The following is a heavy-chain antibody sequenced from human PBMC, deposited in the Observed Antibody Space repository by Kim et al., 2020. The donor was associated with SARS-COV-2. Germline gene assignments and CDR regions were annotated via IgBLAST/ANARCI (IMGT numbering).Heavy chain of an antibody. CDR3: ARGGRRQRWLQPDAFDI. J-gene: IGHJ3*02. Sequence: LKSRVTISVDTSKNQFSLKLSSVTAADTAVYYCARGGRRQRWLQPDAFDIWGQGTMVTVSS. D-gene: IGHD5-12*01. V-gene: IGHV4-34*01.